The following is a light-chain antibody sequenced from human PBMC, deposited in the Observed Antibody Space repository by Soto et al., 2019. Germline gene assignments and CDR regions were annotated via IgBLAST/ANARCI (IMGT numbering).Light chain of an antibody. CDR2: GAS. CDR1: QSVSSN. Sequence: EVVMTQSPATLSVSPGERVTLSCRASQSVSSNLAWYLQKPGQAPRLLIYGASTRATGIPARFSGSGSGTEFTLTISSLQSEDFAVDYCQQYNNWTPLTFGGGTKVEIK. J-gene: IGKJ4*01. V-gene: IGKV3-15*01. CDR3: QQYNNWTPLT.